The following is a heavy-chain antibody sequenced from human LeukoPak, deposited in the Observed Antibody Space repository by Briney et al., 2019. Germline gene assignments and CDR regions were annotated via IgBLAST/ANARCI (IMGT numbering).Heavy chain of an antibody. CDR3: TSYSGSYYVDYYYYMDV. J-gene: IGHJ6*03. Sequence: GGSLRLSCTASGFTFGDYAMSWVRQAPGKGLEWVGFFRSKAYGGTTEYAASVKGRFTISRDDSKSIAYLQMNSLKTEDTAVYCCTSYSGSYYVDYYYYMDVWGKGTTVTISS. CDR1: GFTFGDYA. CDR2: FRSKAYGGTT. V-gene: IGHV3-49*04. D-gene: IGHD1-26*01.